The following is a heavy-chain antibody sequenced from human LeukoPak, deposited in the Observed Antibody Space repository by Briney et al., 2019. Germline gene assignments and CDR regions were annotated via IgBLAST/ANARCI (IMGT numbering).Heavy chain of an antibody. CDR1: GFTFSSYS. Sequence: NPGGSLRLSCAASGFTFSSYSMNWVRQAPGEGLEWVSSISSSSSYIYYADSVKGRFTISRDNAKNSLYLQMNSLRAEDTAVYYCARALWGYGMDVWGQGTTVTASS. J-gene: IGHJ6*02. D-gene: IGHD3-10*01. V-gene: IGHV3-21*01. CDR2: ISSSSSYI. CDR3: ARALWGYGMDV.